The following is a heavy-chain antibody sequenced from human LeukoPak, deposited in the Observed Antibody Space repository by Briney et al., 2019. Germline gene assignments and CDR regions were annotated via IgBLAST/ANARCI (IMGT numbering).Heavy chain of an antibody. Sequence: PSETLSLTCTVSGGSISNYYWSWIRQPPGKGLECVGYLYYSGSTNYNPSLKSRVTISVDTSKNQFSLKLSSVTAADTAVYYCARSAIDAFDIWGQGTMVTVSS. CDR3: ARSAIDAFDI. D-gene: IGHD6-25*01. J-gene: IGHJ3*02. CDR2: LYYSGST. CDR1: GGSISNYY. V-gene: IGHV4-59*08.